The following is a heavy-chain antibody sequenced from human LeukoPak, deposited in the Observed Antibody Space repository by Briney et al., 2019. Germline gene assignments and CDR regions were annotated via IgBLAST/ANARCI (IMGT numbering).Heavy chain of an antibody. CDR1: GFTFSSYS. J-gene: IGHJ4*02. CDR3: ARDRGSYYLAFFDY. Sequence: GGSLRLSWAASGFTFSSYSMNWVRQAPGKGLEWVSSISSSSSYIYYADSVKGRFTISRDNAKNSLYLQMNSLRAEDTAVYYCARDRGSYYLAFFDYWGQGTLVTVSS. CDR2: ISSSSSYI. V-gene: IGHV3-21*01. D-gene: IGHD1-26*01.